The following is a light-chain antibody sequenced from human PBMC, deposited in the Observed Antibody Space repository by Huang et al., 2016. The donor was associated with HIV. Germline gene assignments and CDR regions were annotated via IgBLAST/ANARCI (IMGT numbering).Light chain of an antibody. CDR1: QGISTS. CDR2: DAS. Sequence: IQLTQSPSSLSASIGDRVTITCRASQGISTSLAWYQQKPGKAPNLLIFDASALRSGVPSRFSGSRSGTVFTLSISSLQPEDFATYFCQQLRSYPLTFGGGTKVEIK. CDR3: QQLRSYPLT. V-gene: IGKV1-9*01. J-gene: IGKJ4*01.